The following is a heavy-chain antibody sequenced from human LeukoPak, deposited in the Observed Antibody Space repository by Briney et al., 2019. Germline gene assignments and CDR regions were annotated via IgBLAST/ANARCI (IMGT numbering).Heavy chain of an antibody. CDR3: AREGMVATFDY. Sequence: PGGSLRLSFAASGFTFSRYSMNWVRQAPGKGLEWVSSISSSSSYIYYADSVKGRFTISRDKAKNSLYLQMNSLRAEDTAIYYCAREGMVATFDYWGQGTLVTVSS. J-gene: IGHJ4*02. CDR1: GFTFSRYS. D-gene: IGHD5-12*01. V-gene: IGHV3-21*01. CDR2: ISSSSSYI.